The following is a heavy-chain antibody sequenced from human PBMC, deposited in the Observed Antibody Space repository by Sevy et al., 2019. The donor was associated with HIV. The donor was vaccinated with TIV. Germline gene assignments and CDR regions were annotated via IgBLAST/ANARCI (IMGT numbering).Heavy chain of an antibody. V-gene: IGHV3-23*01. D-gene: IGHD3-16*01. CDR1: GFIFNSYT. CDR3: TNRGGVIITGFES. Sequence: GGSLRLSCVASGFIFNSYTMSRVRQAPGKGLEWVSTISGSGGSVYYPDSLKGRFTISRDNFKNTVSLQMNSLRAEDTAVYYCTNRGGVIITGFESWGQGTLVTVS. J-gene: IGHJ4*02. CDR2: ISGSGGSV.